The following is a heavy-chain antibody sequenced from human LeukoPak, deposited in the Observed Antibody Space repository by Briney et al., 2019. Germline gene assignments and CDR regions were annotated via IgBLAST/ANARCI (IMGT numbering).Heavy chain of an antibody. J-gene: IGHJ3*02. CDR1: GGSFSGYY. CDR3: ARAIRISITMVRGVILPPHAFDI. D-gene: IGHD3-10*01. Sequence: NPSETLSLTCAVYGGSFSGYYWSWIRQPTGKGLEWIGEINHSGSTNYNPSLKSRVTISVDTSKNQFSLKLSSVTAADTAVYYCARAIRISITMVRGVILPPHAFDIWGQGTMVTVSS. V-gene: IGHV4-34*01. CDR2: INHSGST.